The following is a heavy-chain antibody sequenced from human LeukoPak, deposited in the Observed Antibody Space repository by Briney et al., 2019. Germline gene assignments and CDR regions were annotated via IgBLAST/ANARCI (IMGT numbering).Heavy chain of an antibody. V-gene: IGHV1-3*01. CDR3: ARDLGRWGGLLDG. D-gene: IGHD3-10*01. Sequence: GASVTVSCKASGYTFTRYGIHWMRQGPGQSFEWMGWINGNTKYSEKLQDRVTITWDTSASTAYMELSSLRSEDTAVYYCARDLGRWGGLLDGWGQGTLVIVS. CDR2: INGNT. CDR1: GYTFTRYG. J-gene: IGHJ5*02.